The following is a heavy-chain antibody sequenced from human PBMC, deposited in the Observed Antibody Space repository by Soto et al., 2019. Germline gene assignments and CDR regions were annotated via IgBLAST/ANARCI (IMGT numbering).Heavy chain of an antibody. D-gene: IGHD6-13*01. J-gene: IGHJ4*02. CDR1: GYSIISGYY. CDR3: ARPRVAAAGHYFDY. CDR2: IYHSGST. Sequence: PSETLSLTCAVSGYSIISGYYWGWIRQPPGKGLECIGSIYHSGSTYYNPSLKSRVTISVDTSKNQFSLKLSSVTAADTAVYYCARPRVAAAGHYFDYWGQGILVTVSS. V-gene: IGHV4-38-2*01.